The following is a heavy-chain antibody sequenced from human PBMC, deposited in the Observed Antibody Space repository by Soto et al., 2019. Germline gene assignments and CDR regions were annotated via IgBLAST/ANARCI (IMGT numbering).Heavy chain of an antibody. D-gene: IGHD2-2*02. V-gene: IGHV1-18*01. CDR1: GGTFSSYV. CDR3: ARVPDCSSTSCYRSFWFDP. Sequence: QVQLVQSGAEVTKPGSSVKVSCKASGGTFSSYVISWVRQAPGQGLEWMGWISAYNGNTNYAQKLQGRVTMTTDTSTSTAYMELRSLRSDDTAVYYCARVPDCSSTSCYRSFWFDPWGQGTLVTVSS. CDR2: ISAYNGNT. J-gene: IGHJ5*02.